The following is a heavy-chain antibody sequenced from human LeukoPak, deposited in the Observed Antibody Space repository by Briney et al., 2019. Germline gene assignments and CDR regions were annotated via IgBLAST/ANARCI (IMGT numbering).Heavy chain of an antibody. V-gene: IGHV3-7*05. CDR2: IKQDGSAK. D-gene: IGHD1-26*01. J-gene: IGHJ4*02. CDR1: GFTFSTYW. CDR3: AREGSTIGRHYLDY. Sequence: GGSLRLSCTASGFTFSTYWMSWVRQAPGKGLEWVANIKQDGSAKYYVDSVKGRFTISRDNAWNSLYLQMNSLRAEDTAVYYCAREGSTIGRHYLDYWGQGTLVTVSS.